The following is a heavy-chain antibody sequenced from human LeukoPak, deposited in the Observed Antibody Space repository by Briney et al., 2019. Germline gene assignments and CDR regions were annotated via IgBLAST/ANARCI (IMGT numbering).Heavy chain of an antibody. CDR3: ARGPRNVDCYDSSGLWD. CDR2: IIPIFGTA. Sequence: SVKVSCKASGGTFSSYAISWVRQAPGQGLEWMGGIIPIFGTANYAQKFQGRVTITTDESTSTAYKELSSLRSEDTAVYYCARGPRNVDCYDSSGLWDWGQGTLVTVSS. CDR1: GGTFSSYA. J-gene: IGHJ4*02. D-gene: IGHD3-22*01. V-gene: IGHV1-69*05.